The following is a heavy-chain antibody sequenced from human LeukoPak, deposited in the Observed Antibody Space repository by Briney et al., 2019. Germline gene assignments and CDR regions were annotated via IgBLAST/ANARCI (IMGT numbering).Heavy chain of an antibody. V-gene: IGHV4-39*07. CDR2: IYYSGDA. Sequence: SETLSLTCTVSGGSISDNNYYWGWIRQPPGKGLEWIGSIYYSGDAYYNPSLKSRVTISVDTSKNQFSLKLSSVTAADTAVYYCARERESSDAFDIWGQGTMVTVSS. CDR3: ARERESSDAFDI. D-gene: IGHD3-16*02. J-gene: IGHJ3*02. CDR1: GGSISDNNYY.